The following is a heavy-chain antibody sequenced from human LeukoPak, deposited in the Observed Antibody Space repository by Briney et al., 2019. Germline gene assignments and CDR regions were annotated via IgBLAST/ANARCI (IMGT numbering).Heavy chain of an antibody. V-gene: IGHV3-30*03. CDR2: ISYDGSNK. Sequence: GGSLRLSCAASGFTFSSYCMHWVRQAPGKGLEWVAVISYDGSNKYYADSVKGRFTISRDNSKNTLYLQMNSLRAEDTAVYYCSGYCGGDCYPWGQGTLVTVSS. CDR3: SGYCGGDCYP. J-gene: IGHJ5*02. D-gene: IGHD2-21*02. CDR1: GFTFSSYC.